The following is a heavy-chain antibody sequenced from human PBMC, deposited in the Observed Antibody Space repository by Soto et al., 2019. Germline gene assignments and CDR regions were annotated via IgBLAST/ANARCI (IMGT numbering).Heavy chain of an antibody. J-gene: IGHJ4*02. V-gene: IGHV3-33*01. Sequence: QVQLVESGGGVVQPGRSLRLSCAASGFTFSSYGMHWVRQAPGKGLEWVAVIWYDGSNKYYADSVKGRFTISRDNSKNTLYLQMNSLRAEDTAVYYCARDLWSGPYYFDYWGQGTLVTVSS. CDR2: IWYDGSNK. CDR3: ARDLWSGPYYFDY. CDR1: GFTFSSYG. D-gene: IGHD3-10*01.